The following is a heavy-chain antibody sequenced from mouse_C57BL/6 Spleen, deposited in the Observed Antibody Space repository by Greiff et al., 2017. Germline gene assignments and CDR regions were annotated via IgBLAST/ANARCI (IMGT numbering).Heavy chain of an antibody. V-gene: IGHV1-52*01. CDR1: GYTFTSYW. CDR3: ASGGNYFFYAMDY. Sequence: QVQLQQPGAELVRPGSSVKLSCKASGYTFTSYWMHWVKQRPIQGLEWIGNIDPSDSETHYNQKFKDKATLTVDKSSSTAYMQLSSLTSEDSAVYYCASGGNYFFYAMDYWGQGTSVTVSS. CDR2: IDPSDSET. D-gene: IGHD1-1*02. J-gene: IGHJ4*01.